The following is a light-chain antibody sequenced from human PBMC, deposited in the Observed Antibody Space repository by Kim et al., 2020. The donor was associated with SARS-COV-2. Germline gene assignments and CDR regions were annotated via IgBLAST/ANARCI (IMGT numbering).Light chain of an antibody. V-gene: IGLV6-57*03. Sequence: NTVTSPDTRPRGWLYDNHVHGYQQRPGVVPTTLIYEDDQRPSGVSDRFSDSIDNSSNSGSLTISGLRTEDEADYYCQSYNRDNVIFGGGTQLTVL. CDR2: EDD. CDR3: QSYNRDNVI. J-gene: IGLJ2*01. CDR1: RGWLYDNH.